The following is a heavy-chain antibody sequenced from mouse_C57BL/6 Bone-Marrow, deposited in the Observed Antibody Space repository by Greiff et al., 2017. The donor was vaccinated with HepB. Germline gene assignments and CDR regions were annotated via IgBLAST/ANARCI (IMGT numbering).Heavy chain of an antibody. CDR3: AIITTVVASAMDY. J-gene: IGHJ4*01. CDR2: IHPSDSDT. V-gene: IGHV1-74*01. D-gene: IGHD1-1*01. CDR1: GYTFTSYW. Sequence: QVQLQQPGAELVKPGASVKVSCKASGYTFTSYWMHWVRQRPGQGLEWIGRIHPSDSDTNYNQKFKGKATLTVDKSSSTAYMQLSSLKSEDSAVYYCAIITTVVASAMDYCGQGTSVTVSS.